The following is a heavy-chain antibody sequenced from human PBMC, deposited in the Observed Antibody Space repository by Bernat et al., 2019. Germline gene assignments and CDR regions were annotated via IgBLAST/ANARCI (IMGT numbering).Heavy chain of an antibody. J-gene: IGHJ3*02. CDR1: GFTFSSYA. V-gene: IGHV3-30-3*01. CDR2: ISYDGSNK. D-gene: IGHD6-19*01. CDR3: ARDGAGAALLMGAFDI. Sequence: QVQLVESGGGVVQPGRSLRLSCAASGFTFSSYAMHWVRQAPGKGLAWVAVISYDGSNKYYADSVKGRFTISRDNSKNTLYLQMNSLRAEDTAVYYCARDGAGAALLMGAFDIWGQGTMVTVSS.